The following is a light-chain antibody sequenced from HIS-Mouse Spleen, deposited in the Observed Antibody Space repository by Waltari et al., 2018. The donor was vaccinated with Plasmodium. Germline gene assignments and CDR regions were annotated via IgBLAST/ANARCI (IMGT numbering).Light chain of an antibody. CDR2: GAS. Sequence: SSRARPGVGISYIACDQQKPGEAPRRLIYGASSRATGSPERFSGSGSGTDFTLTISRLEPEDFAVYYCQQYGSSLYTFGQGTKLEIK. CDR3: QQYGSSLYT. J-gene: IGKJ2*01. V-gene: IGKV3-20*01. CDR1: PGVGISY.